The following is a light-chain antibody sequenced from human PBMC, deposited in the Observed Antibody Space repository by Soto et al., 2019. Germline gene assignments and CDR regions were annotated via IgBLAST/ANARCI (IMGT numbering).Light chain of an antibody. CDR2: DVS. V-gene: IGLV2-14*03. CDR3: SSYTSSITLV. CDR1: SSDVGGYNY. Sequence: QSALTQPASVSGSPGQSITISCTGTSSDVGGYNYVSWYQHHPGKAPKLIIYDVSNRPSGVSNRFSGSKSGNTASLTIPGLQAEDEADYYCSSYTSSITLVFGGGTQLTVL. J-gene: IGLJ2*01.